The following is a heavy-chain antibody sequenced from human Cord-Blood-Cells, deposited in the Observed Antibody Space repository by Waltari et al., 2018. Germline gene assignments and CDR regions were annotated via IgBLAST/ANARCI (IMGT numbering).Heavy chain of an antibody. D-gene: IGHD5-12*01. CDR1: GYTFTGYY. J-gene: IGHJ4*02. CDR2: INPDSGGP. V-gene: IGHV1-2*02. CDR3: ARGQLRYGDIVATIDY. Sequence: QVQLVQSGAEVKKPGASVKVSCKASGYTFTGYYMHWVRQAPGRGLEWRGLINPDSGGPNDGQKLQGRVTMTRNTSISTAYMELGRLRSDDTAVYYCARGQLRYGDIVATIDYWGQGTLVTVSS.